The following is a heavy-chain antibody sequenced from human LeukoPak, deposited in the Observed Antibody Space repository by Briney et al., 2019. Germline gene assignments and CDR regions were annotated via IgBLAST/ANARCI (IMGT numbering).Heavy chain of an antibody. Sequence: SETLSLTCTVSGGSISSGGYYWSWIRQHPGKGLEWIGYIYYSGSTYYNPSLKSRVTISVDTSKNQFSPKLSSVTAADTAVYYCARINSGYDREYYYYYGMDVWGQGTTVTVSS. D-gene: IGHD5-12*01. CDR2: IYYSGST. CDR3: ARINSGYDREYYYYYGMDV. V-gene: IGHV4-31*03. J-gene: IGHJ6*02. CDR1: GGSISSGGYY.